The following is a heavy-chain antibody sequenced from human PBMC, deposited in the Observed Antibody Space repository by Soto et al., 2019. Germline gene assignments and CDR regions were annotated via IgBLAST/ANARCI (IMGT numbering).Heavy chain of an antibody. CDR3: TTDWGFVYGDYYSY. Sequence: NPGGSLRLSCAASGFTFSNAWMSWVRQAPGKGLEWVGRIKSKTDGGTTDYAAPVKGRFTISRDDSKNTLYLQMNSLKTEDTAVYYCTTDWGFVYGDYYSYWGQGTLVTVSS. CDR2: IKSKTDGGTT. V-gene: IGHV3-15*01. D-gene: IGHD4-17*01. CDR1: GFTFSNAW. J-gene: IGHJ4*02.